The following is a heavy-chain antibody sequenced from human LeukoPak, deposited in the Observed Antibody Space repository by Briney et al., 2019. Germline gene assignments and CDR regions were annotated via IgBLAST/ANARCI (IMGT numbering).Heavy chain of an antibody. Sequence: GGSLRLSCAASGFTFSSYSMNWVRQAPGKGLEWVSSTSRSSSYKYNADSVKGRFTISRDNAKNSLYLQMSSLRAEDTAVYYCARRLDCWGQGTLVTVSS. V-gene: IGHV3-21*01. CDR1: GFTFSSYS. J-gene: IGHJ4*02. CDR3: ARRLDC. CDR2: TSRSSSYK.